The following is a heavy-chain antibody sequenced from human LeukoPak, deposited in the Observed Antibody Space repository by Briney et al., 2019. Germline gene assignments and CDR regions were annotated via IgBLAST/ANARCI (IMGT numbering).Heavy chain of an antibody. CDR2: IKEDGSEK. CDR3: ARVGKYSSSWYLDY. Sequence: GGSLRLSCAASGFTFSSYWMSWVRQAPGKGREWVAIIKEDGSEKYYVDSVKGRFTISRDNAKKSLYLQMNSLRAEDTAVYYCARVGKYSSSWYLDYWGQGTLVTVSS. V-gene: IGHV3-7*01. D-gene: IGHD6-13*01. J-gene: IGHJ4*02. CDR1: GFTFSSYW.